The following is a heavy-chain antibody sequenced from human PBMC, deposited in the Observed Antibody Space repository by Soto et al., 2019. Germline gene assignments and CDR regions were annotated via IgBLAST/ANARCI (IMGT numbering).Heavy chain of an antibody. CDR2: ISSSGSTI. CDR1: GFTFSDYY. CDR3: ARIGYDSSGYPHFDY. J-gene: IGHJ4*02. D-gene: IGHD3-22*01. Sequence: GGSLRLSCAASGFTFSDYYMSWIRQAPRKGLEWVSYISSSGSTIYYADSVKGRFTISRDNAKNSLYLQMNSLRAEDTAVYYCARIGYDSSGYPHFDYWGQGTLVTVSS. V-gene: IGHV3-11*01.